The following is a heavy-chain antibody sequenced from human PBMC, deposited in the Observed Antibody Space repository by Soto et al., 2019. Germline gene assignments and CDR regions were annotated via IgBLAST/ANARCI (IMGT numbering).Heavy chain of an antibody. CDR2: IIAYIGKT. Sequence: ASVKVSCKASGGTFSSYAISWVRQAPGQGLEWMGWIIAYIGKTNYVQKFQGRVTMTTDTTTSTAYMELRSLRSDDTAVYYCASTSSDYDLDYWGQGTLVTVSS. J-gene: IGHJ4*02. CDR1: GGTFSSYA. D-gene: IGHD3-22*01. CDR3: ASTSSDYDLDY. V-gene: IGHV1-18*01.